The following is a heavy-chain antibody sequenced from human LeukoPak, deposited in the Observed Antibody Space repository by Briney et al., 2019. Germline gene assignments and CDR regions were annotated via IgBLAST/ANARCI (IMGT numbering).Heavy chain of an antibody. CDR3: ARGFSSSSGPFLYCYGMDV. J-gene: IGHJ6*02. V-gene: IGHV1-2*04. D-gene: IGHD6-6*01. CDR2: INPNSGGT. CDR1: GYTFTGYY. Sequence: GASVRVSCKASGYTFTGYYMHWVRQAPGQGLEWMGWINPNSGGTNYAQKFQGWVTMTRDTSISTAYMELSRLRSDDTAVYYCARGFSSSSGPFLYCYGMDVWGQGTTVTVSS.